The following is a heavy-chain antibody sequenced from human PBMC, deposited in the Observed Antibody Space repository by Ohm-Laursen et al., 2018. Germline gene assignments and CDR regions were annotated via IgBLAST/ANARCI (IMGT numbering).Heavy chain of an antibody. CDR1: GGTFSGYA. V-gene: IGHV1-69*06. D-gene: IGHD2-2*02. CDR2: IIPIFGTA. Sequence: EASVKVSCKASGGTFSGYAISWVRQAPGQGLEWMGGIIPIFGTANYAQKFQGRVTITADKSTSTAYMELSSLRSDDTAIYYCARELYGRQFGLDDWGQGTTVTVSS. CDR3: ARELYGRQFGLDD. J-gene: IGHJ6*02.